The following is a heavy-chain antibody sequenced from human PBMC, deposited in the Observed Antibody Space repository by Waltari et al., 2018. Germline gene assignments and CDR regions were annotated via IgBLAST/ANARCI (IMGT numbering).Heavy chain of an antibody. D-gene: IGHD1-7*01. V-gene: IGHV3-74*01. CDR3: AELSSSAFHI. Sequence: EVQLVESGGGLVQPGESLRLSCAASGFTFSRYWMHWVRQAPGKGLAWVSRINTDGSSTSYADSVMGRSTISRDNAKNTLYLQMNSLTVDDTAVYYCAELSSSAFHIWGQGTMVTVSS. CDR1: GFTFSRYW. CDR2: INTDGSST. J-gene: IGHJ3*02.